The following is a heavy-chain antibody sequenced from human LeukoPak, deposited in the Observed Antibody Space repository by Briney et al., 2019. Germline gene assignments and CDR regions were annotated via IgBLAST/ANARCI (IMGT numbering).Heavy chain of an antibody. CDR1: GGTFSSYA. CDR3: ARVQDIVATDY. CDR2: IIPILGIA. J-gene: IGHJ4*02. D-gene: IGHD5-12*01. V-gene: IGHV1-69*04. Sequence: SVKVSCKASGGTFSSYAISWVRQAPGQGLEWMGRIIPILGIANYAQKFQGRVTITADKSTSTAYMELSSLRSEDTAVYYCARVQDIVATDYWGQGTLVTVSS.